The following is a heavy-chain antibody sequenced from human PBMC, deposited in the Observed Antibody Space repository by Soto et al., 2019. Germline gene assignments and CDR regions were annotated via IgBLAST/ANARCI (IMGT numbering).Heavy chain of an antibody. D-gene: IGHD3-3*01. Sequence: GGSLRLSCAASGFTFSNYAMSWVRQAPGKGLEWVSGLSGSGGSTYYADSVKGRFTISRDNSKNTLYLQMNSLRAEDTAVYFCAKDQRFAEVLESLDGGGQGTLVTVSS. CDR3: AKDQRFAEVLESLDG. CDR1: GFTFSNYA. J-gene: IGHJ4*02. V-gene: IGHV3-23*01. CDR2: LSGSGGST.